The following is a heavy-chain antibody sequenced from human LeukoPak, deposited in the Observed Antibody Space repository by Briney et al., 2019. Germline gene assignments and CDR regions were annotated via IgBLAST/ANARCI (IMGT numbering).Heavy chain of an antibody. CDR2: IYSGGST. CDR3: AREAPSGYDYLDY. V-gene: IGHV3-53*01. CDR1: GFTVSSNY. Sequence: GGSPRLSCAASGFTVSSNYMSWVRQAPGKGLEWVSVIYSGGSTYYADSVKGRFTISRDNSKNTLYLQMNSLRAEDTAVYYCAREAPSGYDYLDYWGQGTLVTVSS. J-gene: IGHJ4*02. D-gene: IGHD5-12*01.